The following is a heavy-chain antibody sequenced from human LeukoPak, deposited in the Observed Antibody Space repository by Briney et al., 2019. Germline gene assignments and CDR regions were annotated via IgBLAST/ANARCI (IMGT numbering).Heavy chain of an antibody. CDR3: ARDPGEGIGGRYPFDY. Sequence: SETLSLTCTVSGGSISSYYWSWIRQPPGKGLEWIGYIYYSGSTNYNPSLKSRVTISVDTSKNQFSLKLSSVTAADTAVYYCARDPGEGIGGRYPFDYWGQGTLVTVSS. D-gene: IGHD6-19*01. CDR1: GGSISSYY. J-gene: IGHJ4*02. CDR2: IYYSGST. V-gene: IGHV4-59*01.